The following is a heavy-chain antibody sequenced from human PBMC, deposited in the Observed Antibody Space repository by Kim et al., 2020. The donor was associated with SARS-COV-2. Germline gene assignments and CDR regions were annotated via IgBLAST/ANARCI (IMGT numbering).Heavy chain of an antibody. J-gene: IGHJ4*02. CDR3: LGGGGSSK. D-gene: IGHD3-16*01. CDR2: DGSQK. Sequence: DGSQKKYVDSVRGRFTISRDNARKSVFLQMNSLRVEDTAVYYCLGGGGSSKWGQGTLVTVSS. V-gene: IGHV3-7*01.